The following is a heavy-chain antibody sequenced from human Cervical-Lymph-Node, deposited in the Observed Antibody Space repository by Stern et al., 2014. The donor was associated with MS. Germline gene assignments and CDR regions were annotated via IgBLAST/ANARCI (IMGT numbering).Heavy chain of an antibody. CDR1: GFIFSNYA. CDR2: VSNEGSKQ. CDR3: GRDTCRGGGCYFRY. J-gene: IGHJ4*02. Sequence: MQLVESGGGVVQPGRSLRLSCAASGFIFSNYAMHWVRQAPGKGLDWVAFVSNEGSKQFYADSLKGRFTISRDNANNTLYLQMNSLRPEDTAVYYCGRDTCRGGGCYFRYWGQGILITVSS. V-gene: IGHV3-30-3*01. D-gene: IGHD2-15*01.